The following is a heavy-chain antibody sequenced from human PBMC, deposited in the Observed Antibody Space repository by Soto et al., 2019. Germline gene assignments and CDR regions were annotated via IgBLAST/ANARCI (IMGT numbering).Heavy chain of an antibody. CDR2: INTDGSTT. CDR3: VRIRRGDGYTVCY. CDR1: GFTLSNYW. Sequence: EVQLVESGGVSVQPGGSLRLSCTASGFTLSNYWMHWVRQAPGKGLVWVSRINTDGSTTTYADSVKGRFTISRDNDKNTLYLQMNSLRDEDTAVYYCVRIRRGDGYTVCYWGQGTLVTVSS. D-gene: IGHD5-12*01. V-gene: IGHV3-74*01. J-gene: IGHJ4*02.